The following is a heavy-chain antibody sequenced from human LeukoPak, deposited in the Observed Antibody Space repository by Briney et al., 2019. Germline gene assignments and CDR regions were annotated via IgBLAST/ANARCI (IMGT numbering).Heavy chain of an antibody. CDR2: TKQDGSEK. CDR1: GFTFRSYW. Sequence: GGSLRLSCAASGFTFRSYWMSWVRQAPGKGLEWVANTKQDGSEKYYVDSVKGRFTISGDNARNSLYLQMNSLRVEDTAVYYCARGAYYYNSGDAFDVWGQGTMVTVSS. D-gene: IGHD3-10*01. V-gene: IGHV3-7*01. J-gene: IGHJ3*01. CDR3: ARGAYYYNSGDAFDV.